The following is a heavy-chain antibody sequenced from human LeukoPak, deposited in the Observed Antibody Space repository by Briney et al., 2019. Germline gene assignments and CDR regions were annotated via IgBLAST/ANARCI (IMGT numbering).Heavy chain of an antibody. Sequence: PSETLSLTCAVYGGSFSDYYWSWIRQPPGKGLEWIGEINHSGSTNYNPSLKSRVTISVDTSKNQFSLKLSSVTAADTAVYYCARGSEQEGDYFDYWGQGTLVTVSS. CDR3: ARGSEQEGDYFDY. V-gene: IGHV4-34*01. CDR1: GGSFSDYY. J-gene: IGHJ4*02. D-gene: IGHD1/OR15-1a*01. CDR2: INHSGST.